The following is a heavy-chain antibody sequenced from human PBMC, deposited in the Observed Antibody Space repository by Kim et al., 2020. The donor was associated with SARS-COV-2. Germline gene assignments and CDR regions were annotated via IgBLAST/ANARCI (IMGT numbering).Heavy chain of an antibody. CDR1: GYSFTSYW. J-gene: IGHJ5*02. V-gene: IGHV5-10-1*01. Sequence: GESLKISCKGSGYSFTSYWISWVRQMPGKGLEWMGRIDPSDSYTNYSPSFQGHVTISADKSISTAYLQWSSLKASDTAMYYCARTQGDSSGYYYEIVWFDQWGQGTLVTDSS. CDR2: IDPSDSYT. CDR3: ARTQGDSSGYYYEIVWFDQ. D-gene: IGHD3-22*01.